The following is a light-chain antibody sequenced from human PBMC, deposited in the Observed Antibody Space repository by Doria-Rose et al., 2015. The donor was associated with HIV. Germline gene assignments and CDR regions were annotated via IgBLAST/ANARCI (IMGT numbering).Light chain of an antibody. CDR1: QSISSY. CDR3: QQSYSTPPYT. V-gene: IGKV1-39*01. Sequence: DIRMTQSPSSLSASVGDRVTITCRASQSISSYLNWYQQKPGKAPKLLIYAAPSLQSGVPSRFSGSGSGTDFTLTISSLQPEDFATYYCQQSYSTPPYTFGQGTKLEIK. J-gene: IGKJ2*01. CDR2: AAP.